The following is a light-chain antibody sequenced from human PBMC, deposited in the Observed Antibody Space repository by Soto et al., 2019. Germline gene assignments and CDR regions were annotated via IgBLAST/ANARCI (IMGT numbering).Light chain of an antibody. CDR2: GAS. CDR1: QSVSSN. V-gene: IGKV3-15*01. Sequence: EIVMTQSPATLSVSPEERATLSCRASQSVSSNLAWYQQKPGQAPRLLIYGASTRATGIPARFSGSGSGTECTLTISSLQSEDFAVYYCQQYNNWPPVTFGPGTKVDIK. CDR3: QQYNNWPPVT. J-gene: IGKJ3*01.